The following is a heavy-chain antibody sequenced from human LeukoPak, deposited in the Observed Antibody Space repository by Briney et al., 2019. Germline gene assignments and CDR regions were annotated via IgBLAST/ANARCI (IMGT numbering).Heavy chain of an antibody. CDR1: GFTFSNAW. Sequence: GGSLRLSCAASGFTFSNAWMSWVRQAPGKGLEWVGRIKSKTDGGTTDYAAPVKGRFTISRDDSKNTLYLQMNSLKTEDTAVYYCTTAPYPYYYDSSGDYSVYYYYMDVWGKGTTVTVSS. CDR3: TTAPYPYYYDSSGDYSVYYYYMDV. D-gene: IGHD3-22*01. CDR2: IKSKTDGGTT. J-gene: IGHJ6*03. V-gene: IGHV3-15*01.